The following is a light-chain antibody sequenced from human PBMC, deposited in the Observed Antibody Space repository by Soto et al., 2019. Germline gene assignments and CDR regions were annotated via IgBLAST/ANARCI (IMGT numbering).Light chain of an antibody. CDR2: AAS. J-gene: IGKJ1*01. CDR3: LQDYSYPRT. Sequence: AIQMTQSPSSLSASVGDRVTITCRASQGIRDDLAWYQQRPGKAPTILIYAASSLQSGVPSRFGGSGSGTDFTLTISSLQPEDFGTYYCLQDYSYPRTFGQGTRVDIK. CDR1: QGIRDD. V-gene: IGKV1-6*01.